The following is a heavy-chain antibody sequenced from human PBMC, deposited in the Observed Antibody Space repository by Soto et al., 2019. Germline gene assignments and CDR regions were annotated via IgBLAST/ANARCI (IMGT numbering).Heavy chain of an antibody. CDR1: GGTFSSYA. CDR3: ARDLVSETPVLRYFDRSLMKWFDP. V-gene: IGHV1-69*12. CDR2: IIPIFGTA. Sequence: QVQLVQSGAEVKKPGSSVKVSCKASGGTFSSYAISWVRQAPGQGLEWMGGIIPIFGTANYAQKFQGRVTITADESTSTAYMELSSLRSEDTAVYYCARDLVSETPVLRYFDRSLMKWFDPWGQGTLVTVSS. D-gene: IGHD3-9*01. J-gene: IGHJ5*02.